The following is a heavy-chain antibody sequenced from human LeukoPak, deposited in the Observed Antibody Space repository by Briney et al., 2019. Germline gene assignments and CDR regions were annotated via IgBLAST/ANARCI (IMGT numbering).Heavy chain of an antibody. D-gene: IGHD5-24*01. CDR3: ARGMNGYNDY. J-gene: IGHJ4*02. V-gene: IGHV4-59*01. CDR1: GGSISSYY. CDR2: IYYSGST. Sequence: SETLSLTCTVSGGSISSYYWSWIRQPPGKGLEWIGYIYYSGSTNYNPSLKSRVTISVDTSKNQFSLKLSSVTAAGTAVYYCARGMNGYNDYWGQGTLVTVSS.